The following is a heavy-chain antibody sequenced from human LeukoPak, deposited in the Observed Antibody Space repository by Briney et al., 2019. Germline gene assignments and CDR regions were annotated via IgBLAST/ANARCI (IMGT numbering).Heavy chain of an antibody. Sequence: SSETLSLTCAVYGGSFSGYYWSWIRQPPGKGLEWIGEINHSGSTNYNPSLKSRVTISVDTSKNQFSLKLSSVTAADTAVYYCARGTITGDWYYWGQGTLVTVSS. CDR1: GGSFSGYY. J-gene: IGHJ4*02. V-gene: IGHV4-34*01. CDR3: ARGTITGDWYY. CDR2: INHSGST. D-gene: IGHD7-27*01.